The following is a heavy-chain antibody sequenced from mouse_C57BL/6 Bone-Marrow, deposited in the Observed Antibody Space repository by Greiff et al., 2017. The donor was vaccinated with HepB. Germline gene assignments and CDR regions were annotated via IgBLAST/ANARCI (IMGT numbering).Heavy chain of an antibody. CDR3: ARYGYDGGDYAMDY. Sequence: EVQRVESGGGLVQPGESLKLSCESNEYEFPSHDMSWVRKTPEKRLELVAAINSDGGSTYYPDTMERRFIISRDNTKKTLYLQMSSLRSEDTALYYCARYGYDGGDYAMDYWGQGTSVTVSS. V-gene: IGHV5-2*01. J-gene: IGHJ4*01. CDR2: INSDGGST. D-gene: IGHD2-2*01. CDR1: EYEFPSHD.